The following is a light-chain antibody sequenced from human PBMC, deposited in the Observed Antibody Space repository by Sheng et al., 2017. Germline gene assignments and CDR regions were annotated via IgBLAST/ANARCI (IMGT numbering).Light chain of an antibody. V-gene: IGLV1-47*01. Sequence: QSVLTQPPSISGTPGQRVTISCSGGDSNIGSDSVQWFQQFPGTAPKLLIYGTNLRPSGVPERFSGSKSGTAASLVISGLRSQDEADYHCASWDDSLNGWLFGGGTTLTVL. CDR3: ASWDDSLNGWL. CDR2: GTN. J-gene: IGLJ3*02. CDR1: DSNIGSDS.